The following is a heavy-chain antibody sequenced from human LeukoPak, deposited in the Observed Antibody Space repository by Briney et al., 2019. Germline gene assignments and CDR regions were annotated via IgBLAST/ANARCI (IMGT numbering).Heavy chain of an antibody. CDR3: ARDPPHGMDV. J-gene: IGHJ6*02. V-gene: IGHV3-48*01. CDR1: GFTFANYN. Sequence: GGSLRLSCAASGFTFANYNFNWVRQAPGKGLEWVSYISSTSSTIYYADSMKGRFTISRDNAKNSLYLQMNSLRAEDTAVYYCARDPPHGMDVWGQGSTVTVSS. CDR2: ISSTSSTI.